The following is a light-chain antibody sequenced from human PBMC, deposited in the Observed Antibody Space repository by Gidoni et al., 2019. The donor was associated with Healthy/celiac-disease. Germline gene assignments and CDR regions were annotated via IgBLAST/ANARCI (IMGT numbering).Light chain of an antibody. Sequence: EIVLTQSPATLSLSPGERATLSCRASPSVSSYLAWYQQKPGQAPRLLIYDASNRATGIPARFSGSGSGTDFTLTISSLEPEYFAVYHCQQRSNWPAITFXQXTRLEIK. V-gene: IGKV3-11*01. CDR3: QQRSNWPAIT. J-gene: IGKJ5*01. CDR2: DAS. CDR1: PSVSSY.